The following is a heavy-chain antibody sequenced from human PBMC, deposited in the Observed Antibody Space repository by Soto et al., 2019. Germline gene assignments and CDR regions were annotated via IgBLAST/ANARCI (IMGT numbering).Heavy chain of an antibody. CDR2: ISKDGSHK. CDR1: GFSFSRYA. V-gene: IGHV3-30*04. Sequence: QVQVVESGGGVVEPGRSLRLSCAASGFSFSRYAIHWVRQAPGKGLEWVAVISKDGSHKYYLESVKGRFTISRDNSKNILSLQMNSLREEDTAVYYCARSRSGAVADSFDFWGQGTLVTVSS. J-gene: IGHJ4*02. D-gene: IGHD3-10*01. CDR3: ARSRSGAVADSFDF.